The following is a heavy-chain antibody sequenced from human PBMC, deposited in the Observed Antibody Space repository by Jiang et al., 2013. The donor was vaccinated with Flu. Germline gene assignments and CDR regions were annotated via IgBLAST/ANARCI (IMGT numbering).Heavy chain of an antibody. CDR1: GGSISSYY. V-gene: IGHV4-59*08. CDR3: ARPGGNDDAFDI. Sequence: GPGLVKPSETLSLTCTVSGGSISSYYWSWIRQPPGKGLEWIGYIYYSGSTNYNPSLKSRVAISVDTSKNQFSLKLSSVTAADTAVYYCARPGGNDDAFDIWGQGTMVTVSS. D-gene: IGHD4-23*01. J-gene: IGHJ3*02. CDR2: IYYSGST.